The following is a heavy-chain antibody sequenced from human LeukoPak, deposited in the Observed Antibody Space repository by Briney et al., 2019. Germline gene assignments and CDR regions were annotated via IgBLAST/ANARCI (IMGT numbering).Heavy chain of an antibody. Sequence: GGSLRLSCAASGFTFSSYGMYWVRQAPGKGLEWVAVIWYDGSNKYYADSVKGRFTISRDNSKNTLYLQMNSLRAEDTAVYYCARAGSGWPALDYWGQGTLVTVSS. CDR2: IWYDGSNK. V-gene: IGHV3-33*01. J-gene: IGHJ4*02. CDR3: ARAGSGWPALDY. CDR1: GFTFSSYG. D-gene: IGHD6-19*01.